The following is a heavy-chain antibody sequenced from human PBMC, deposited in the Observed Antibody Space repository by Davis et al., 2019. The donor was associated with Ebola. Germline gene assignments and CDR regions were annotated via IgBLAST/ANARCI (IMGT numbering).Heavy chain of an antibody. V-gene: IGHV4-4*07. CDR2: IYTSGST. CDR3: VRGGQQLVRDAFDI. J-gene: IGHJ3*02. Sequence: PSETLSLTCTVSGGSISSYYWSWIRQPAGKGLEWIGRIYTSGSTNYNPSLKSRVTMSVDTSKNQFSLKLSSVTAADTAVYYCVRGGQQLVRDAFDIWGQGTMVTVSS. D-gene: IGHD6-13*01. CDR1: GGSISSYY.